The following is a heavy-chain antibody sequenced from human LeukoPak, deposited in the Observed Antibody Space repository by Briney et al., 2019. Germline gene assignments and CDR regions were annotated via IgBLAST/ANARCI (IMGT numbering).Heavy chain of an antibody. CDR2: MNPNSGNT. V-gene: IGHV1-8*03. CDR3: ARVRARYFDWLPDAFDI. J-gene: IGHJ3*02. Sequence: ASVKVSCKASGYTFTIYDINWVRQATGQGLEWMGWMNPNSGNTGYAQKFQGRVTITRNTSISTAYMELSSLRSEDTAVYYCARVRARYFDWLPDAFDIWGQGTMVTVSS. D-gene: IGHD3-9*01. CDR1: GYTFTIYD.